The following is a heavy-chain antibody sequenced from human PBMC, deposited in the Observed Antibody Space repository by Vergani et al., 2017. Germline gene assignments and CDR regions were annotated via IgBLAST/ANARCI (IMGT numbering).Heavy chain of an antibody. CDR2: ISYDGSNK. J-gene: IGHJ4*02. D-gene: IGHD5/OR15-5a*01. V-gene: IGHV3-30-3*01. CDR1: GFTFSSYA. CDR3: AREVRVYDY. Sequence: QVQLVESGGGVVQPGRSLRLSCAASGFTFSSYAMHWVRQAPGKGLEWVAVISYDGSNKHYADSVKGRFTISRDNSKNTLYLQMNSLRAEDTAVYYCAREVRVYDYWGQGTLVTVSS.